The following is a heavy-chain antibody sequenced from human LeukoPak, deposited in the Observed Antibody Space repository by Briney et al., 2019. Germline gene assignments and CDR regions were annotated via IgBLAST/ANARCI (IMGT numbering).Heavy chain of an antibody. CDR1: GASISSSNYY. D-gene: IGHD3-22*01. CDR2: IHYSGST. J-gene: IGHJ4*02. CDR3: GRYYYDSSGYYRFDY. V-gene: IGHV4-39*07. Sequence: SETLSLTCTVSGASISSSNYYWGWIRQPPGKGLEWIGNIHYSGSTYYNPSLKSRVTISVDTSKNQFSLKLNSVTAADTAVYYCGRYYYDSSGYYRFDYWGQGTLVTVSS.